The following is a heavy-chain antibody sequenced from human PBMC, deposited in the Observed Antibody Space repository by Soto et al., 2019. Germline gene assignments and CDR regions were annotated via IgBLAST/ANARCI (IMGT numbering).Heavy chain of an antibody. V-gene: IGHV3-74*01. CDR2: INSDGGST. D-gene: IGHD3-10*01. CDR1: GFTFSSYW. Sequence: GGSLRLSCAASGFTFSSYWMHWVRQAPGKGLVWVSRINSDGGSTSYADSVKGRFTISRDNAKNTLYLQMNSLRAEDTAVYYCARYLYPHYGSGSYDYWGQGTLVTVSS. J-gene: IGHJ4*02. CDR3: ARYLYPHYGSGSYDY.